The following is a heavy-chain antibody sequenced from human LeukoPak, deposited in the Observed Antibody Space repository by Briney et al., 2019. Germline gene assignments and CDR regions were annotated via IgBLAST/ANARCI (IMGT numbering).Heavy chain of an antibody. CDR2: ISGGSGYT. D-gene: IGHD3-10*01. Sequence: PGGSLRLSCAASGFRFSDYYMTWIRQARGKGLEWVSYISGGSGYTNYADSVKGRFTISRDNTKKSLYLQMNSLRAEDTAVYYCARDHAGAFGESLSYFDYWGQGTLVTVSS. V-gene: IGHV3-11*05. J-gene: IGHJ4*02. CDR1: GFRFSDYY. CDR3: ARDHAGAFGESLSYFDY.